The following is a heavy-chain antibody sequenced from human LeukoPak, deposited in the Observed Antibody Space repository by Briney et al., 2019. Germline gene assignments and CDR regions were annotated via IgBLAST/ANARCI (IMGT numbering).Heavy chain of an antibody. J-gene: IGHJ5*02. CDR3: ARDLARYYYDSSGYNWFDP. CDR1: GYTFTGYY. D-gene: IGHD3-22*01. Sequence: GASVKVSCKASGYTFTGYYTHWVRQAPGQGLEWMGWINPNSGGTNYAQKFQGRVTMTRDTSISTAYMELSSLRSEDTAVYYCARDLARYYYDSSGYNWFDPWGQGTLVTVSS. V-gene: IGHV1-2*02. CDR2: INPNSGGT.